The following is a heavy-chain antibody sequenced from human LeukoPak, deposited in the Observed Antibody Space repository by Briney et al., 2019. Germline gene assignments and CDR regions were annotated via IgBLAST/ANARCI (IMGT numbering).Heavy chain of an antibody. CDR3: AKAEGGGSYPYYFDY. CDR2: IKQDGSEK. Sequence: PGGSLRLSCAASGFTFSSYWMSWVRQAPGKGLEWVANIKQDGSEKYYVDSVKGRFTISRDNAKNSLYLQMNSLRAEDTAVYYCAKAEGGGSYPYYFDYWGQGTLVTVSS. D-gene: IGHD1-26*01. CDR1: GFTFSSYW. V-gene: IGHV3-7*01. J-gene: IGHJ4*02.